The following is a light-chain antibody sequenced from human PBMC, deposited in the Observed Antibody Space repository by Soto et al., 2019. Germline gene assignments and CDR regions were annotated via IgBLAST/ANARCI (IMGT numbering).Light chain of an antibody. CDR2: GAS. V-gene: IGKV3-15*01. Sequence: EIVMTQSPATLSVSPGERATLSCRASQSVTSNLAWYQQKPDQAPRLLIYGASTRATGIPARFIGSGSGTEFTLTISSLQSEDFAVYSCQQYNNWPPRGTFGQGTKVEIK. CDR3: QQYNNWPPRGT. J-gene: IGKJ1*01. CDR1: QSVTSN.